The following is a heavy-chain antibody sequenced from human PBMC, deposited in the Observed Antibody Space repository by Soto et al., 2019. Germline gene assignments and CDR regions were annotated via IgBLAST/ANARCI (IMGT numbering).Heavy chain of an antibody. CDR3: ARPIAASFYDYVWGSYRFDAFDI. CDR2: IYPGDSDT. J-gene: IGHJ3*02. D-gene: IGHD3-16*02. CDR1: GYSFTSYW. V-gene: IGHV5-51*01. Sequence: PGESLKISCKCSGYSFTSYWIGWVRQMPGKGLEWMGIIYPGDSDTRYSPSFQGQVTISADKSISTAYLQWSSLKASDTAMYYCARPIAASFYDYVWGSYRFDAFDIWGQGTMVTVSS.